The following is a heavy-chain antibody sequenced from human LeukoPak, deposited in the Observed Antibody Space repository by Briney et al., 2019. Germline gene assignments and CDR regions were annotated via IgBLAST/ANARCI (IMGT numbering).Heavy chain of an antibody. V-gene: IGHV1-2*02. D-gene: IGHD1-26*01. J-gene: IGHJ4*02. CDR2: INPNSGGT. Sequence: GGSLRLSCAASGFTFTGYYMHWVRQAPGQGLEWMGWINPNSGGTNYAQKFQGRVTMTRDTSISTAYMELSRLRSDDTAVYYCARFLRVGATITPSDYWGQGTLVTVSS. CDR1: GFTFTGYY. CDR3: ARFLRVGATITPSDY.